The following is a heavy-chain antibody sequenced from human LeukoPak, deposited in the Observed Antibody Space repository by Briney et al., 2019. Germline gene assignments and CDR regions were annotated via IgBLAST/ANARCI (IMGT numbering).Heavy chain of an antibody. CDR3: ARRPMLYVAGQDAFDI. CDR2: IYTSGST. CDR1: GGSISSASYY. J-gene: IGHJ3*02. V-gene: IGHV4-61*02. Sequence: PSETLSLTCTVSGGSISSASYYWSWIRQAAGKGLEWIGRIYTSGSTNYNPSLKSRVTISVDTSKNQFSLKLSSVTAADTAVYYCARRPMLYVAGQDAFDIWGQGTMVTVSS. D-gene: IGHD2-8*01.